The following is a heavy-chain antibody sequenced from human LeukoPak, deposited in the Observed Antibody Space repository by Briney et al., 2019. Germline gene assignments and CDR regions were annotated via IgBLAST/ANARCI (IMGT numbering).Heavy chain of an antibody. D-gene: IGHD3-3*01. CDR1: GGAISSSSYY. CDR2: IYYRGST. V-gene: IGHV4-39*01. CDR3: AKHANFWSGNFDY. Sequence: PSETLSLTCTVSGGAISSSSYYWGWIRQPPGKGLEWIGSIYYRGSTNYNPYLKSRVTISLDTSKNHFSLRLSSVTAADTAIYYCAKHANFWSGNFDYWGQGSLVTVSS. J-gene: IGHJ4*02.